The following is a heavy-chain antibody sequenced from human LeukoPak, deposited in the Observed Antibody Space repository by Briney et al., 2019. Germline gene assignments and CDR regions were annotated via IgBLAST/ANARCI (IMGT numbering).Heavy chain of an antibody. J-gene: IGHJ4*02. CDR1: GYTFTSYA. Sequence: ASVKVSCKASGYTFTSYAMNWVRRAPGQGLEWMGWINTNTGNPTYAQGFTGRFVFSLDTSVSTAYLQISSLKAEDTAVYYCAGDYSSGPHFGDYWGQGTLVTVSS. CDR2: INTNTGNP. D-gene: IGHD6-19*01. CDR3: AGDYSSGPHFGDY. V-gene: IGHV7-4-1*02.